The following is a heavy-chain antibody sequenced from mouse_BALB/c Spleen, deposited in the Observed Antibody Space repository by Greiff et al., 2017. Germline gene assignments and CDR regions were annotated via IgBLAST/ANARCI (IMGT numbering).Heavy chain of an antibody. CDR3: ARQDGNSLFDY. CDR1: GFTFSSYG. J-gene: IGHJ2*01. Sequence: DVKLVESGGDLVKPGGSLKLSCAASGFTFSSYGMSWVRQTPDKRLEWVATISSGGSYTYYPDSVKGRFTISRDNAKNTLYLQMSSLKSEDTAMYYCARQDGNSLFDYWGQGTTLTVSS. CDR2: ISSGGSYT. D-gene: IGHD2-1*01. V-gene: IGHV5-6*02.